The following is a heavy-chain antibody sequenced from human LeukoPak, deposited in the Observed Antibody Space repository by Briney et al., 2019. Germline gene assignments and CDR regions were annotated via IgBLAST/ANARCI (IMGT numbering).Heavy chain of an antibody. J-gene: IGHJ5*02. CDR1: GFAVSGNY. CDR3: ARDRAGTQLWVEFDP. Sequence: GGSLRLSCAASGFAVSGNYMNWVRQAPGKGLEWVSLINDGGSTFYAGSVKGRFTISRDDSRNTLFLQMSSLRAEDTAVYYCARDRAGTQLWVEFDPWGQGTLVTVSS. D-gene: IGHD5-18*01. CDR2: INDGGST. V-gene: IGHV3-66*02.